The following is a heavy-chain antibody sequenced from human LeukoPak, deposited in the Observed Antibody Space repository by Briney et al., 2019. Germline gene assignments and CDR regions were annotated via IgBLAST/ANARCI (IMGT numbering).Heavy chain of an antibody. CDR3: ARDNVRGRGYDFDY. J-gene: IGHJ4*02. CDR2: ISAYNGNT. D-gene: IGHD3-10*01. V-gene: IGHV1-18*01. Sequence: GASVKVSCKASGYTFTSYGISWVRQAPGQGLEWMGWISAYNGNTNYAQKFQGRVTMTRDTSISTAYMELSRLRSDDTAVYYCARDNVRGRGYDFDYWGQGTLVTVSS. CDR1: GYTFTSYG.